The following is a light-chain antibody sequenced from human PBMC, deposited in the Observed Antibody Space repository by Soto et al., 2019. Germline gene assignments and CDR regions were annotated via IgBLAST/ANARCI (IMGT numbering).Light chain of an antibody. V-gene: IGKV3-20*01. CDR2: GAS. CDR1: HSVSSSY. Sequence: IVVPQSPGTLCFSPWEIATLCCRASHSVSSSYLAWYQQKPGPAPSLLIYGASSRATGLPDSFSGIGSGTDFSVNISRLEPEDFSVQSSQPDGGSPKAFGQGTKVDIK. CDR3: QPDGGSPKA. J-gene: IGKJ1*01.